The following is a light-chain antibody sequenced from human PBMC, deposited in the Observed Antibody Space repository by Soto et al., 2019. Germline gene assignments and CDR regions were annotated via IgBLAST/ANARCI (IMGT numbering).Light chain of an antibody. Sequence: DIQMTQSPSSLSASVGDRVTITCRASQSISNYVSWYQQKPGKAPKLLIYAASTLHSGVPSRFSGSGSWTVFTLTITSLQPEDFATYYCQQGFSTLPITVGPGTKVDIK. CDR3: QQGFSTLPIT. V-gene: IGKV1-39*01. J-gene: IGKJ3*01. CDR1: QSISNY. CDR2: AAS.